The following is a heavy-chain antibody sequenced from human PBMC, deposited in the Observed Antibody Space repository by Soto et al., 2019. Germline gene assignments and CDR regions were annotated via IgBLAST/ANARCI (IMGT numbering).Heavy chain of an antibody. V-gene: IGHV1-18*04. J-gene: IGHJ5*02. CDR2: ISAYNGNS. Sequence: ASVKVSCKASAYTFTSYGITWVRQAPGQGLEWVGWISAYNGNSNYAQKYEGRVTMTTDTSTSTAYMELSSLRSEDTAVYYCARALPPVIVPTAVSHGWFDPWGQGTLVTVSS. CDR3: ARALPPVIVPTAVSHGWFDP. D-gene: IGHD2-2*01. CDR1: AYTFTSYG.